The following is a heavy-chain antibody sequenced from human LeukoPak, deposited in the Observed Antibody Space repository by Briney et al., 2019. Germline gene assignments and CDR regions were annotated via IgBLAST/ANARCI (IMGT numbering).Heavy chain of an antibody. CDR1: GGSISRGGYY. CDR3: ARGSYYVPLD. V-gene: IGHV4-31*03. CDR2: IYYSGST. D-gene: IGHD3-10*02. Sequence: SETLSLTCTVSGGSISRGGYYWSWIRQHPGKGLEWIGYIYYSGSTYYNPSLKSRVTISVDTSKNQFSLKLSSVTAADTAVYYCARGSYYVPLDWGQGTLVTVSS. J-gene: IGHJ4*02.